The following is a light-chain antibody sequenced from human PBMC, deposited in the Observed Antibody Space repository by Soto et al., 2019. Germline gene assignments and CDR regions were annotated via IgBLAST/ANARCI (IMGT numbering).Light chain of an antibody. V-gene: IGKV1-9*01. CDR3: QHLNAFPLT. CDR1: LAINSY. CDR2: GGS. Sequence: IQLTQSPSSLSASVGDRVTITCRASLAINSYLAWYQQEPGKAPKLLIYGGSTLQSGVPSRFSGSGSGTDFTLTISSLQSEDFATYYCQHLNAFPLTFGGGTKVEI. J-gene: IGKJ4*01.